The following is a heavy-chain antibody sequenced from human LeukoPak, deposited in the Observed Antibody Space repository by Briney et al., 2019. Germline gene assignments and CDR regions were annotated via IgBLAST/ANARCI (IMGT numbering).Heavy chain of an antibody. D-gene: IGHD1-26*01. J-gene: IGHJ4*02. Sequence: QLWGSLRLSCAASGFTFSSYAMHWVRPAPGKGLEWVAVISYDGSNKYYADSVKGRFTISRDNSKNTLYLQMNSLRAEDTAVYYCARTRMIVGAIFDYWGQGTLVTVSS. CDR1: GFTFSSYA. V-gene: IGHV3-30-3*01. CDR3: ARTRMIVGAIFDY. CDR2: ISYDGSNK.